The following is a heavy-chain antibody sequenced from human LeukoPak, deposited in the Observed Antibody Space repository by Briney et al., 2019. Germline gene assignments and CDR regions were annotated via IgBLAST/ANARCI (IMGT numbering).Heavy chain of an antibody. Sequence: TGGSLRLSCAASGFTFSSYWMNWVRQAPGKGLEWVANIKQDGNEKYYVDSVKGRFTISRDNTKNSLYVQMNSLRVEDTAVYYCAKPITVSGATDAFDIWGQGQWSPSLQ. CDR3: AKPITVSGATDAFDI. CDR2: IKQDGNEK. J-gene: IGHJ3*02. D-gene: IGHD3-3*01. V-gene: IGHV3-7*01. CDR1: GFTFSSYW.